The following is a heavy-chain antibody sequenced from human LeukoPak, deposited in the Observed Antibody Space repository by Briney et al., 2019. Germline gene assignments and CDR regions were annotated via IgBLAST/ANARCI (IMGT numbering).Heavy chain of an antibody. Sequence: LVKVSCKASGGTFSSYAISWVRQAPGQGLEWMGRIIPILGIANYAQKFQGRVTITADKSTSTAYMELSSLRSEDTAVYYCARVVSSLAAPRFYYYYGMDVCGQGTTVTVSS. CDR2: IIPILGIA. D-gene: IGHD2-15*01. V-gene: IGHV1-69*04. J-gene: IGHJ6*02. CDR3: ARVVSSLAAPRFYYYYGMDV. CDR1: GGTFSSYA.